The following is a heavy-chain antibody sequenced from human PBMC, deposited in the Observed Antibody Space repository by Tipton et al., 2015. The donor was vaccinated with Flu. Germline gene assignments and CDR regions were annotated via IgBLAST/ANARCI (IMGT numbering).Heavy chain of an antibody. D-gene: IGHD3-10*01. CDR2: INPSDGST. CDR1: GYTFTSYY. CDR3: AREVIKDYGSGPSLLLAGLGRLDP. V-gene: IGHV1-46*01. J-gene: IGHJ5*02. Sequence: QVQLVQSGAEVRKPGASVKVSCKASGYTFTSYYIHWVRQAPGQGLEWMGVINPSDGSTTSAQKFQGRVTMTWDTSTSTVFMELSSLKSEDTAVYYCAREVIKDYGSGPSLLLAGLGRLDPWGRGTLLTVSS.